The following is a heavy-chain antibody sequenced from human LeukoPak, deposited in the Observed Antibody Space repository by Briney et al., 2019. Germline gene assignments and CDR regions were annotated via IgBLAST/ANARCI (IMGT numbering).Heavy chain of an antibody. CDR2: IFYSGST. J-gene: IGHJ4*02. CDR1: GYSISSGYY. V-gene: IGHV4-38-2*01. CDR3: ARLDGYNPAS. D-gene: IGHD5-24*01. Sequence: PSETLSLTCAVSGYSISSGYYWGWIRQPPGKGLEWIGSIFYSGSTYYNPSLKSRVTISVDTSKNQVPLKLSSVTAADTAVYFCARLDGYNPASWGQGTLVTVSS.